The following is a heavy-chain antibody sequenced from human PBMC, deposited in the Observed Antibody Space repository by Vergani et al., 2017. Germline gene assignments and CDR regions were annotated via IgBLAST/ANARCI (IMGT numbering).Heavy chain of an antibody. CDR3: AKDQVCNYDILTGYYPSDY. CDR2: ISGSGGST. Sequence: EVQLLESGGGLVQPGGSLRLSCAASGFTFSSYAMSWVRQAPGKGLEWVSAISGSGGSTYYADSVKGRFTISRDNSKNTLYLQMNSLRAEATAVYYGAKDQVCNYDILTGYYPSDYGGQGTL. J-gene: IGHJ4*02. V-gene: IGHV3-23*01. CDR1: GFTFSSYA. D-gene: IGHD3-9*01.